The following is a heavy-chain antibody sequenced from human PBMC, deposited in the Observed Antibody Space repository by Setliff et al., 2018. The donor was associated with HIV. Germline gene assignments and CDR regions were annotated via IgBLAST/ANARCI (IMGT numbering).Heavy chain of an antibody. V-gene: IGHV6-1*01. CDR3: ARASKYGVRYYFDY. Sequence: SQTLSLTCAISGDFVSSDRAAWNWIRQSPSRGLEWLGRTYYNSRWNYDYAASVESRITINPDTSKNQFSLQLNSVTPDDTAVYFCARASKYGVRYYFDYWGLGTLVTVSS. CDR1: GDFVSSDRAA. CDR2: TYYNSRWNY. D-gene: IGHD4-17*01. J-gene: IGHJ4*02.